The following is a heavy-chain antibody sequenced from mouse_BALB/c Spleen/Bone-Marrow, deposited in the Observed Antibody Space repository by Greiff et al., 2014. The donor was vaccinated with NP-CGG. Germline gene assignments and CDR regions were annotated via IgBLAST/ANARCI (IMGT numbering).Heavy chain of an antibody. D-gene: IGHD2-3*01. V-gene: IGHV4-1*02. CDR1: GFDISRYW. Sequence: EVQVVESGGGLVQPGGSLKLSCAASGFDISRYWLTWARQAPGKGLEWIGEINPDSRTINYTPSLKDKFIISRDNAKNTLYLQMSKVRSEDTALDYCARNGYYGWIAYWGQGTLVTVSA. CDR3: ARNGYYGWIAY. CDR2: INPDSRTI. J-gene: IGHJ3*01.